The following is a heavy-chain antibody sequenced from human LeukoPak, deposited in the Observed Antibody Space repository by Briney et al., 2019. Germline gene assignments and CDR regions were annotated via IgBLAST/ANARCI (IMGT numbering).Heavy chain of an antibody. CDR2: IIPILGIA. V-gene: IGHV1-69*04. Sequence: ASVKVSCKASGGTFSSYAISWVRQAPGQGLEWMGRIIPILGIANYAQKFQGRVTITADKSTSTAYMELSGLRSEDTAVYYCARSLNRMIVVVMMGMDVWGQGTTVTVSS. CDR1: GGTFSSYA. D-gene: IGHD3-22*01. CDR3: ARSLNRMIVVVMMGMDV. J-gene: IGHJ6*02.